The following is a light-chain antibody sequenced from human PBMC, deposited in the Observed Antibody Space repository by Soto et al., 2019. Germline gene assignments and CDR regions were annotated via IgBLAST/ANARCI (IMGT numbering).Light chain of an antibody. CDR3: QQYNNWPWT. CDR2: GAS. CDR1: QSVSSN. V-gene: IGKV3-15*01. Sequence: EIVMTQSPATLSVSPGERATLSCRASQSVSSNLAWYQQKPGQAPRLLIYGASTRATGIQARFSGSGSGTEFTLTIRSLQSEDFAVYYCQQYNNWPWTVGQGTKVDI. J-gene: IGKJ1*01.